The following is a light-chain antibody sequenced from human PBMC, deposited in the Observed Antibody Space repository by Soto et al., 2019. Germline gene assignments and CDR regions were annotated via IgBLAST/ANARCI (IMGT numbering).Light chain of an antibody. CDR2: VNSDGRH. J-gene: IGLJ2*01. CDR1: SGHSSYA. Sequence: QLVLTQSPSASASLGASVKLTCTLSSGHSSYAIAWHQQQPEKGPRYLTRVNSDGRHIKGDGIPDRFSGSSSGAERYLTISSLQSEDEADYYCQTWGTGTVVFGGGTKLTVL. V-gene: IGLV4-69*01. CDR3: QTWGTGTVV.